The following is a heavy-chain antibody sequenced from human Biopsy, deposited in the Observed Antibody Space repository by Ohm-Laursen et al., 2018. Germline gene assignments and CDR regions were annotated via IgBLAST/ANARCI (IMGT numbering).Heavy chain of an antibody. CDR2: IRTDNGAT. J-gene: IGHJ6*02. V-gene: IGHV1-18*04. CDR1: GYTFTTYG. CDR3: ARDCQPYLVMIHYYYYGMDV. Sequence: ASVKVSCKASGYTFTTYGISWVRQAPGQGLEWMGWIRTDNGATDYAQNLQGRVTMTTDTSAATAYMELRSLRSDDTAVYYCARDCQPYLVMIHYYYYGMDVWGQGTTVTVSS. D-gene: IGHD3-22*01.